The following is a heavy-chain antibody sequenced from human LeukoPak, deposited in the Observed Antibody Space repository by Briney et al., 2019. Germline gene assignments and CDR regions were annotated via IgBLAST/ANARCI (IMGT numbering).Heavy chain of an antibody. CDR3: ARDPGYCSGGSCYDWYFDL. V-gene: IGHV4-34*01. CDR1: GGSFCGYY. J-gene: IGHJ2*01. D-gene: IGHD2-15*01. Sequence: PSETLSLTCAVYGGSFCGYYWSWIRQPPGKGLEWIGEINHSGSTNYNPSLKSRVTISVDTSKNQFSLKLSSVTAADTAVYYCARDPGYCSGGSCYDWYFDLWGRGTLVTVSS. CDR2: INHSGST.